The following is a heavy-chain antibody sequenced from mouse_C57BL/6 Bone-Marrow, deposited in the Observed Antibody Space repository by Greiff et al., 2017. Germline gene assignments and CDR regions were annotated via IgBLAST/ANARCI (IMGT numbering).Heavy chain of an antibody. D-gene: IGHD1-1*01. CDR2: ISDGGSYT. CDR3: ARRRVARSFDY. J-gene: IGHJ2*01. Sequence: EVQLVESGGGLVKPGGSLKLSCAASGFTFSSYAMSWVRQTPEKRLEWVATISDGGSYTYYPDNVKGRFTISRDNAKNNLYLQMSHLKSEDTAMYYCARRRVARSFDYWGQGTTLTVSS. V-gene: IGHV5-4*01. CDR1: GFTFSSYA.